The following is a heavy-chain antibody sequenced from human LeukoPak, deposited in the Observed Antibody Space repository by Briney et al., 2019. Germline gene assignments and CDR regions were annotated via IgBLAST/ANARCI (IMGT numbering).Heavy chain of an antibody. Sequence: GRSLRLSCAASGFTFSTYAMNWVRQAPGKGLEWVAVISYDGRQNYYADSVKDRFTISRDNSKNTLYLQMNSLRDEDSAAYYCARVYLERLTAGYFDHWGQGTLVTVSS. CDR2: ISYDGRQN. V-gene: IGHV3-30*04. J-gene: IGHJ4*02. CDR3: ARVYLERLTAGYFDH. D-gene: IGHD2-8*01. CDR1: GFTFSTYA.